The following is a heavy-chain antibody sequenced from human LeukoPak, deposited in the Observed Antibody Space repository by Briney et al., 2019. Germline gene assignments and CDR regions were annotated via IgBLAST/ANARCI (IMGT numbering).Heavy chain of an antibody. J-gene: IGHJ4*02. CDR2: IYTSGST. Sequence: SETLSLTCTVPVGSISSSSYSWGWIRHPPGKGLEWIGNIYTSGSTNYNPSLKSRVTISVDTSKNQFSLKLSSVTAADTAVYYCARHHFDSELPIDPDFDYWGQGTLVTVSS. CDR3: ARHHFDSELPIDPDFDY. CDR1: VGSISSSSYS. D-gene: IGHD3-9*01. V-gene: IGHV4-39*01.